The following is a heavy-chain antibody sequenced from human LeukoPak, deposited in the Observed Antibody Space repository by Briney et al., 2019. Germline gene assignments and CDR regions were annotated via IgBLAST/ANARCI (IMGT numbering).Heavy chain of an antibody. J-gene: IGHJ4*02. D-gene: IGHD6-13*01. CDR2: INSGGSRT. CDR1: GFTFSNYA. Sequence: GGSLRLSCVASGFTFSNYAMSWVRQAPGKGLVWVSRINSGGSRTNYADSVKGRFTISRDKNTLYLQMNSLRAEDTAVYYCVRGGSGHSSSWSTFDYWGQGTLVTVSS. V-gene: IGHV3-74*01. CDR3: VRGGSGHSSSWSTFDY.